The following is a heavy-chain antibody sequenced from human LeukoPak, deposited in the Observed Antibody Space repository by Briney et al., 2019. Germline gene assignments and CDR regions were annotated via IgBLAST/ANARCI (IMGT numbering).Heavy chain of an antibody. CDR1: GFTFSSYA. V-gene: IGHV3-23*01. Sequence: GGSLRLPCAASGFTFSSYAMTWVRQAPGRGLEWVSAIGGSGAGTYYADSVKGRFTISRDNSKNTLYLQMNSLRVEDTAVYYCAKNGGDSYGTGHFDYWGQGTLVTVSS. D-gene: IGHD5-18*01. J-gene: IGHJ4*02. CDR2: IGGSGAGT. CDR3: AKNGGDSYGTGHFDY.